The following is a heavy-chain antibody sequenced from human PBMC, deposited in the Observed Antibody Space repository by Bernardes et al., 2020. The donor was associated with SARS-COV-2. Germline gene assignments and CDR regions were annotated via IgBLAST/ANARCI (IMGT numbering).Heavy chain of an antibody. D-gene: IGHD3-3*01. Sequence: ETLSLTCAVSGGSISSSNWWSWVRQPPGKGLEWIGEIYYSGSTNYNPSLKSRVTISVDTSKNQFSLKLSSVTAADTAVYYCARHQYYDFWSGYYKNWFDPWGQGTLVTVSS. CDR2: IYYSGST. J-gene: IGHJ5*02. CDR1: GGSISSSNW. CDR3: ARHQYYDFWSGYYKNWFDP. V-gene: IGHV4-4*02.